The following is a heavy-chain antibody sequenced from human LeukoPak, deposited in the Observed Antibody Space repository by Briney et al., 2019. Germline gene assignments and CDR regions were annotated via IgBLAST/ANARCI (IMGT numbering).Heavy chain of an antibody. D-gene: IGHD3-22*01. Sequence: GGSLRLSCAASGFSFSSYAMSWVRQASGKGLEWVSAISPSGGSTYFADSVKGRFTISRDNSKNTLYLQMNSLRAEDTAVYYCANVYYDSSGYPVSPFDYGGQGTLVTVSS. CDR3: ANVYYDSSGYPVSPFDY. CDR1: GFSFSSYA. CDR2: ISPSGGST. V-gene: IGHV3-23*01. J-gene: IGHJ4*02.